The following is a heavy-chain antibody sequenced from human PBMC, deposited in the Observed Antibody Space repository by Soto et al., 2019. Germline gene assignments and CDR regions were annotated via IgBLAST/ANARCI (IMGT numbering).Heavy chain of an antibody. D-gene: IGHD4-17*01. CDR3: EREGYGDYGKPFDY. V-gene: IGHV1-69*11. J-gene: IGHJ4*02. CDR1: GDTFTSYY. Sequence: ASVKVSCKASGDTFTSYYMSWVRQAPGQGLEWMGMIIPIGGAANYTQQFQGRVTITADESTSTAYMQLSSLRSEDTAVYYCEREGYGDYGKPFDYWGQGTLVTVSS. CDR2: IIPIGGAA.